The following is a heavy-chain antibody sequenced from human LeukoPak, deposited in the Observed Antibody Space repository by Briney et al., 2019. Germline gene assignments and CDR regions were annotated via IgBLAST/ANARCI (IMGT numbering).Heavy chain of an antibody. J-gene: IGHJ5*02. D-gene: IGHD6-13*01. Sequence: ASETLSLTCTVSGGSISSGYYWGWIRQPPRKGLEWIGSIYHNGNTYYNPSLKSRVTISVDTSKNEFSLKLSFVTAADTAVYYCARAYHSSWYLNWFDPWGQGTLVTVSS. CDR1: GGSISSGYY. V-gene: IGHV4-38-2*02. CDR3: ARAYHSSWYLNWFDP. CDR2: IYHNGNT.